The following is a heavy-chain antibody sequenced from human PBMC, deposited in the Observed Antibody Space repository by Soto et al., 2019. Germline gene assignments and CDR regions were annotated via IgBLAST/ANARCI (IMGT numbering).Heavy chain of an antibody. Sequence: GGSLRLSCAASGFTFSSYAMSWVRQAPGKGLEWVSAISGSGGSTYYADSVKGRFTISRDNSKNTLYLQMNSLRAEDTAVYYCAKEVGLTYYDFWSPPPDDAFDIWGQGTMVTVSS. V-gene: IGHV3-23*01. CDR1: GFTFSSYA. D-gene: IGHD3-3*01. J-gene: IGHJ3*02. CDR3: AKEVGLTYYDFWSPPPDDAFDI. CDR2: ISGSGGST.